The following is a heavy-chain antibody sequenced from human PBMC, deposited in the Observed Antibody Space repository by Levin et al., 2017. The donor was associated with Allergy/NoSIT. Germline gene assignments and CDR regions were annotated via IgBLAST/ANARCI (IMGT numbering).Heavy chain of an antibody. CDR1: GYTFTSYA. CDR3: ARSVYYYDSSGYWFDY. J-gene: IGHJ4*02. Sequence: ASVKVSCKASGYTFTSYAMHWVRQAPGQRLEWMGWINAGNGNTKYSQKFQGRVTITRDTSASTAYMELSSLRSEDTAVYYCARSVYYYDSSGYWFDYWGQGTLVTVSS. V-gene: IGHV1-3*01. CDR2: INAGNGNT. D-gene: IGHD3-22*01.